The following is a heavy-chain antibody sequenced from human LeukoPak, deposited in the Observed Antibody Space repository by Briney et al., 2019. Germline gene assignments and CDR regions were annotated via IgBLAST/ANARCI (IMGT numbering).Heavy chain of an antibody. J-gene: IGHJ4*02. CDR3: ARRYYDSSGSLYYFDY. D-gene: IGHD3-22*01. CDR1: GGSISSYY. CDR2: IYYSGST. V-gene: IGHV4-59*12. Sequence: SETLSLTCTVSGGSISSYYWSWIRQPPGKGLEWIGYIYYSGSTNYNPSLKSRVTISVDTSKDQFSLRLSSVTAADTAVYYCARRYYDSSGSLYYFDYWAREPWSPSP.